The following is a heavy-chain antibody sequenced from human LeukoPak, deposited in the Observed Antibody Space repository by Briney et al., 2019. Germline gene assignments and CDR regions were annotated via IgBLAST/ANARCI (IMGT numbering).Heavy chain of an antibody. V-gene: IGHV4-4*07. CDR1: GGSISSYY. Sequence: PSETLSLTCTVSGGSISSYYWSWIRQPAGKGLEWTGRIYASGGANYNPSLKSRVTMSVDTSKNQLSLKVSSVTAADTAVYYCAREFSSVASAGTDYWGQGTLVTVSS. D-gene: IGHD6-13*01. CDR3: AREFSSVASAGTDY. CDR2: IYASGGA. J-gene: IGHJ4*02.